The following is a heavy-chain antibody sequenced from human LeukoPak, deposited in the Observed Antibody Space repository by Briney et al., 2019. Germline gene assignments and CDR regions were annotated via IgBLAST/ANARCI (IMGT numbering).Heavy chain of an antibody. V-gene: IGHV4-59*08. Sequence: PSETLSLTCTVSGGSITTYYWSWIRQPPGKGLEWIAYIYYTGSTNYNPSLKSRVTISVDTSKNQVSLKLSSVTAADTAVYYCARLWLLNLDKWGQGTLVTVSS. CDR1: GGSITTYY. CDR2: IYYTGST. J-gene: IGHJ4*02. CDR3: ARLWLLNLDK. D-gene: IGHD6-19*01.